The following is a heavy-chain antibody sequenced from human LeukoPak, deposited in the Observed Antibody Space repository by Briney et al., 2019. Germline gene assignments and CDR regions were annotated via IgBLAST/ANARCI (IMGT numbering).Heavy chain of an antibody. D-gene: IGHD1-14*01. V-gene: IGHV1-69*05. CDR2: VIPIFGTA. CDR3: ASGTPKVGPDAFDI. J-gene: IGHJ3*02. CDR1: GGTFSSYA. Sequence: GASVKVSCKASGGTFSSYAISWVRQAPGQGHEWMGGVIPIFGTANYAQKFQGRVTITTDESTSTAYMELSSLRSEDTAVYYCASGTPKVGPDAFDIWGQGTMVTVSS.